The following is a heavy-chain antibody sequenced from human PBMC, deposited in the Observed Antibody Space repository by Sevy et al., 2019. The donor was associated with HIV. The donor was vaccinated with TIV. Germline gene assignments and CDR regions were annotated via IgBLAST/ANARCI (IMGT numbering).Heavy chain of an antibody. Sequence: GGSLRLSCAASGFTFSSYGMHWVRQAPGKGLEWVAVIWYDGSNKYYADSVKGRFTISRDNSKNTLYLQMNSLRAEDTAVYYCARARGEDSSSSCNDYWGQGTLVTVSS. J-gene: IGHJ4*02. V-gene: IGHV3-33*01. CDR1: GFTFSSYG. CDR2: IWYDGSNK. CDR3: ARARGEDSSSSCNDY. D-gene: IGHD6-6*01.